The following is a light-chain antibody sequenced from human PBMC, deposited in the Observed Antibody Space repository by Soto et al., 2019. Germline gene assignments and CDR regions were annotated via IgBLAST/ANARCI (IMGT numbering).Light chain of an antibody. CDR2: TAS. Sequence: EIVMTQSPATLSVSPGERATLSCRASQSVSSNLAWYQQKPGQAPRLLIYTASTRATGLPARFSGSGSGTECTLTISSLQSEDFAVYYCQQYNNWPLTFGGGTKVEIK. V-gene: IGKV3-15*01. CDR3: QQYNNWPLT. CDR1: QSVSSN. J-gene: IGKJ4*01.